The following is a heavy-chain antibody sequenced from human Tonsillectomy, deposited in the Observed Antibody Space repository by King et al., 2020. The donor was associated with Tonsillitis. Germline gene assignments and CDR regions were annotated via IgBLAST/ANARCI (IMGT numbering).Heavy chain of an antibody. J-gene: IGHJ4*02. D-gene: IGHD3-9*01. Sequence: VQLVESGGGLVQPGGSLRLSCAASGFTFSSYAMSWVRQAPGKGLEWVSAISGSGGSTYYADPMKGRFTISRDNSKSTLYLQMNSLRAEDTAVYYCTHLRYVDWLLSGAFDYWGQGTLVTVSS. V-gene: IGHV3-23*04. CDR2: ISGSGGST. CDR1: GFTFSSYA. CDR3: THLRYVDWLLSGAFDY.